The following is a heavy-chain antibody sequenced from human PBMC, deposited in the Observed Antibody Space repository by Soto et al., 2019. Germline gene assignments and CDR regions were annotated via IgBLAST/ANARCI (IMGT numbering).Heavy chain of an antibody. J-gene: IGHJ6*02. D-gene: IGHD3-16*01. Sequence: ASVKVSCKASGYPFTSYGIGWVRQAPGQGLEWMGWISPNNGNTNYAQKFQGRVTMTRDTSTNTAYMELRRLRSDDTAVYYCARDPAGVFGMDVWGQGTTVTVSS. V-gene: IGHV1-18*01. CDR3: ARDPAGVFGMDV. CDR2: ISPNNGNT. CDR1: GYPFTSYG.